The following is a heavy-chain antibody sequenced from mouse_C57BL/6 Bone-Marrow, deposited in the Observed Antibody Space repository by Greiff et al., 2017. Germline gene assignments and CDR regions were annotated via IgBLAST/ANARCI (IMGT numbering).Heavy chain of an antibody. CDR2: INPYNGGT. V-gene: IGHV1-19*01. CDR1: GYTFTDYY. D-gene: IGHD1-1*01. J-gene: IGHJ4*01. Sequence: EVQLQQSGPVLVKPGASVKMSCKASGYTFTDYYMNWVKQSHGKSLEWIRVINPYNGGTSYNQKFKGKATLTVDKSSSTAYMELNSLTSEDSAVYYCARPLLRYPFYAMDYWGQGTSVTVSS. CDR3: ARPLLRYPFYAMDY.